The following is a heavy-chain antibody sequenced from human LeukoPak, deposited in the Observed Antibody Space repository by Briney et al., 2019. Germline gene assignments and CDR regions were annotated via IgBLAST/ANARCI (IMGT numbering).Heavy chain of an antibody. CDR2: IYHSGST. CDR1: GYSITSGYF. J-gene: IGHJ6*04. D-gene: IGHD4-17*01. V-gene: IGHV4-38-2*02. Sequence: SETVSLTCTVSGYSITSGYFWGWIRQPPGKGLEWIGRIYHSGSTNYNLSLKSRVTISVDTSKNQIPLKLNSVTAADTAVYYCARVGTVNYYYGMDVWGKGTTVTVSS. CDR3: ARVGTVNYYYGMDV.